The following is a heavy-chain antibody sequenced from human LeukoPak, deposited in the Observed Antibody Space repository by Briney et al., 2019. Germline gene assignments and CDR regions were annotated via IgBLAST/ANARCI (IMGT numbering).Heavy chain of an antibody. CDR1: GFTFSSYG. CDR3: AKESGDYDSSGYGAFDI. D-gene: IGHD3-22*01. CDR2: ISYEGSNK. J-gene: IGHJ3*02. Sequence: PARSLRLSCAAAGFTFSSYGMHWVRQAPGKGLEWVAVISYEGSNKYYADSVKGRFTISRDNSKNTLYLQMNSLRGEDTAVYYCAKESGDYDSSGYGAFDIWGQGTMVTVSS. V-gene: IGHV3-30*18.